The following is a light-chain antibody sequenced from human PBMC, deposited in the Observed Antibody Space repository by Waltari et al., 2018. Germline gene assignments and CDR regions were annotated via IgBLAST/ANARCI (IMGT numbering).Light chain of an antibody. CDR3: QQHDSHPRT. V-gene: IGKV1-17*03. J-gene: IGKJ1*01. CDR1: QTITSS. Sequence: DIQMTQSPSSLSASVEDRVTITCRASQTITSSLAWYQQKPGKVPKLLIYAASSLQSGVPSRFSGSGSGTEFTLTISSLQPEDFATYYCQQHDSHPRTFGQGTKVEIK. CDR2: AAS.